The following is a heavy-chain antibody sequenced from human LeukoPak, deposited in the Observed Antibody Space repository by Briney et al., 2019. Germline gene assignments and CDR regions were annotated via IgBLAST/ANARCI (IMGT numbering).Heavy chain of an antibody. V-gene: IGHV3-23*01. CDR2: ISGSGGST. D-gene: IGHD3-10*01. CDR3: AKDLLAGHYGSGMDV. CDR1: GFTFSSYA. Sequence: PGGSLRLSCAASGFTFSSYAMSWVRQAPGKGLEWVSAISGSGGSTYYADSVKGRFTISRDNSKNTLYLQMNSLRAEDTAVYYCAKDLLAGHYGSGMDVWGQGTTVTVSS. J-gene: IGHJ6*02.